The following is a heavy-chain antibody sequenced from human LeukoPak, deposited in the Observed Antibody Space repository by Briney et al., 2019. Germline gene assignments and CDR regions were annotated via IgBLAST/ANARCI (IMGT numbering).Heavy chain of an antibody. CDR1: GYTFTGYY. CDR3: ARGLGTYWGKDFLNWFDP. D-gene: IGHD7-27*01. Sequence: SVKVSCKASGYTFTGYYMHWVRQAPGQGLEWMGGIIPIFGTANYAQKFQGRVTITADESTSTAYMELSSLRSEDTAVYYCARGLGTYWGKDFLNWFDPWGQGTLVTVSS. CDR2: IIPIFGTA. J-gene: IGHJ5*02. V-gene: IGHV1-69*13.